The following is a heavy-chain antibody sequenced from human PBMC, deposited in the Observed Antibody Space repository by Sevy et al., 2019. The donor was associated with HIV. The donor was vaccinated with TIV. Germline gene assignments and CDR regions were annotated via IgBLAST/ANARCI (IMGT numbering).Heavy chain of an antibody. CDR1: GFSFSNAW. J-gene: IGHJ4*02. CDR2: IKSKTEGATR. CDR3: TAGVGASDFDY. D-gene: IGHD1-26*01. Sequence: GGSLRLSCAASGFSFSNAWMSWVRQAPGKGLEGVGRIKSKTEGATRDFAAPVKGRFLISRDDSRNTVYLQMNSLKTEDTAVYYCTAGVGASDFDYWGQGTLVTVSS. V-gene: IGHV3-15*01.